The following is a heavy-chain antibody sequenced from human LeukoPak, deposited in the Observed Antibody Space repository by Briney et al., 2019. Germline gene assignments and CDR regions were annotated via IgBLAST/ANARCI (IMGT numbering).Heavy chain of an antibody. D-gene: IGHD2-21*02. CDR2: IIPIFGTA. CDR1: GGTFSSYA. CDR3: ARAYCGGDCYSDYFDY. V-gene: IGHV1-69*13. Sequence: ASVKVSCKASGGTFSSYAISWVRQAPGQGLEWMGGIIPIFGTANYAQKFQGRVTITADESTSTAYMELSSLRSEDTAVYYCARAYCGGDCYSDYFDYWGQGTLVTVSS. J-gene: IGHJ4*02.